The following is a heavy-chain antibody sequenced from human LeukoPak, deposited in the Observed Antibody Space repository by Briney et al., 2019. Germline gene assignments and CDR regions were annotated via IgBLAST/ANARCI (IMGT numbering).Heavy chain of an antibody. J-gene: IGHJ5*02. V-gene: IGHV1-18*01. CDR3: ARELSRDGYNFGLKGLYNWFDP. Sequence: EASVKVSCKASGYTFTSYGISWVRQAPGQGLEWMGWISAYNGNTNYAQKLQGRVTITADKSTSTAYMELSSLRSEDTAVYYCARELSRDGYNFGLKGLYNWFDPWGQGTLVTVSS. CDR1: GYTFTSYG. CDR2: ISAYNGNT. D-gene: IGHD5-24*01.